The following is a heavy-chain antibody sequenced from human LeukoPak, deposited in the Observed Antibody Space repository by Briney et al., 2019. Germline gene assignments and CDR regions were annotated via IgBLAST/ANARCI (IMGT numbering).Heavy chain of an antibody. D-gene: IGHD3-3*01. Sequence: SETLSLTCTVSGGSISSYYWSWIRQPPGKGLEWIGYIYYSGSTNYNPSLKSRVTISVDTSKNQFSLKLSSVTAADTAVYYCARDRAYYDSWSGYYGYYYYMDVWGKGTTVTVSS. CDR2: IYYSGST. V-gene: IGHV4-59*01. J-gene: IGHJ6*03. CDR3: ARDRAYYDSWSGYYGYYYYMDV. CDR1: GGSISSYY.